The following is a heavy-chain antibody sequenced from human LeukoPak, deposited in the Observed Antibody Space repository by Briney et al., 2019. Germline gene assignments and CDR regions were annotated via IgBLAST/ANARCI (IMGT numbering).Heavy chain of an antibody. D-gene: IGHD6-13*01. J-gene: IGHJ4*02. CDR2: INGDGSST. Sequence: GSLRLSCAASGFAFNTYWMHWVRQAPGTGLVWVSRINGDGSSTGYADFVKGRFTISRDNAKNSLSLQMNSLRAEDTAMYYCVRDSGWYRFDYWGQGTLVTVSA. CDR1: GFAFNTYW. V-gene: IGHV3-74*01. CDR3: VRDSGWYRFDY.